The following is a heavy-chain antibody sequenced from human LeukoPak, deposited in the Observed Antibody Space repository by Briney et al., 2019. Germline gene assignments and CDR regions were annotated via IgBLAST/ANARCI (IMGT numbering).Heavy chain of an antibody. D-gene: IGHD6-13*01. J-gene: IGHJ1*01. Sequence: ASVKVSCKASGYTFTGYYMHWLRQAPGQRLEWMGWINPNSGGTNYAQKFQGRVTMTRDTSISTAYMELSRLRSDDTDVYYCARIAAAGTLGYFQHWGQGTLVTVSS. CDR1: GYTFTGYY. CDR3: ARIAAAGTLGYFQH. V-gene: IGHV1-2*02. CDR2: INPNSGGT.